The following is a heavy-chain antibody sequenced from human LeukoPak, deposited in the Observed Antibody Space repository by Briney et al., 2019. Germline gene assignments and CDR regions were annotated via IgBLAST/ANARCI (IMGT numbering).Heavy chain of an antibody. CDR2: IIPIFGTA. Sequence: SVKVSCKASGGTFSSYAISWVRQAPGQGLEWMGGIIPIFGTANYAQKFQGGVTITADESTSTAYMELSSLRSEDTAVYYCARNYCSSTSCYRLGYYFDYWGQGTLVTVSS. J-gene: IGHJ4*02. CDR1: GGTFSSYA. V-gene: IGHV1-69*13. CDR3: ARNYCSSTSCYRLGYYFDY. D-gene: IGHD2-2*01.